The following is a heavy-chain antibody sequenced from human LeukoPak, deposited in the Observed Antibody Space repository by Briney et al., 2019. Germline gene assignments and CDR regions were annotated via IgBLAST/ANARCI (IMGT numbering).Heavy chain of an antibody. J-gene: IGHJ4*02. CDR1: GGSFSGYY. CDR2: IDESGST. CDR3: ARLGWYNSVSDY. Sequence: SEALSLTCAVSGGSFSGYYWSWVRQPPGKGLEWIGEIDESGSTNYNPSLKSRVTISVDTSKNQFSLKLSSVTAADTAVYYCARLGWYNSVSDYCGQGTLVTVSS. V-gene: IGHV4-34*01. D-gene: IGHD6-19*01.